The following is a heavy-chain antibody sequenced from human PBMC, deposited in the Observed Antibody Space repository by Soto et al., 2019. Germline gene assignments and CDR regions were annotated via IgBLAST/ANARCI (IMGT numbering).Heavy chain of an antibody. CDR3: AREIMPLTNDWYFDL. D-gene: IGHD2-8*01. CDR2: IFDSGST. J-gene: IGHJ2*01. V-gene: IGHV4-30-4*01. CDR1: GGSISGGVHS. Sequence: QVQLQESGPGLVKPSETLSLTCTVSGGSISGGVHSWSWIRQPPGKGLEWIGHIFDSGSTYYNPSLQSRLTISVDTSKNQFSLRLSSVTAADTAVYYCAREIMPLTNDWYFDLWGRGTQVTVSS.